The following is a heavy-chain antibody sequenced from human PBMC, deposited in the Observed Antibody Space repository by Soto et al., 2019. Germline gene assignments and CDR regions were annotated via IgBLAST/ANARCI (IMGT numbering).Heavy chain of an antibody. V-gene: IGHV1-18*04. CDR2: ISAYNGNT. CDR1: CYTFSSYG. CDR3: ARARIAARPVDY. Sequence: GASGKGSFKGSCYTFSSYGISWGRQAPGQGLEWMGWISAYNGNTNYAQKLQGRVTMTTDASTSTAYMELRSLRSDDTAVYFCARARIAARPVDYWGQGTLVTVSS. J-gene: IGHJ4*02. D-gene: IGHD6-6*01.